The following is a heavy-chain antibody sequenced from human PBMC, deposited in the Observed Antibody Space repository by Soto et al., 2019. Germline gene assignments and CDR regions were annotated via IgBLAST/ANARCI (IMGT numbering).Heavy chain of an antibody. CDR2: IYYSGRT. V-gene: IGHV4-59*01. D-gene: IGHD2-2*02. CDR3: ARGYCSSTSCYIWDNWFDP. Sequence: PSETLSLTCTVSGGSISSYYWSWIRQPPGKGLEWIGYIYYSGRTNYNPSLKSRVTISVDTSKNQFSLKLSSVTAADTAVYYGARGYCSSTSCYIWDNWFDPWGQGTLVTVS. J-gene: IGHJ5*02. CDR1: GGSISSYY.